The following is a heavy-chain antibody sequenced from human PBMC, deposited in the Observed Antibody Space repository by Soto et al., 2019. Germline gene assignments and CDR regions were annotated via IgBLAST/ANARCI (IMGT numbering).Heavy chain of an antibody. CDR2: IYYSGST. V-gene: IGHV4-39*01. D-gene: IGHD6-13*01. CDR3: AAYGYSSSWYPGGGLY. J-gene: IGHJ4*02. Sequence: QLQLQESGPGLVKPSETLSLTCTVSGGSISSSSYYWGWIRQPPGKGLEWIGSIYYSGSTYYNPSLKSRVTISVDTSRNQFSLKLSSVTAADTAVYYCAAYGYSSSWYPGGGLYWGQGTLVTVSS. CDR1: GGSISSSSYY.